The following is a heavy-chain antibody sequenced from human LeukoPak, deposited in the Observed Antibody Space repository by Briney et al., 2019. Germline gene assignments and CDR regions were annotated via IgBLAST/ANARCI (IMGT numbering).Heavy chain of an antibody. CDR2: IGNTET. D-gene: IGHD3-3*01. CDR3: AKDWIQFNRIFDCFDY. J-gene: IGHJ4*02. Sequence: QTGGSPRLSCATSGFPFETNAMSWVRQAPGKGLEWVATIGNTETFYADSVTGRFTISRDNSKNTVNLQLNRLRVEDTAIYYCAKDWIQFNRIFDCFDYWGQGTLVTVSS. CDR1: GFPFETNA. V-gene: IGHV3-23*01.